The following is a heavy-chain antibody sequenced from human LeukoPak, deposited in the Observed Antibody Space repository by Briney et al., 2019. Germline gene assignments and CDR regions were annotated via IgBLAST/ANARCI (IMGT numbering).Heavy chain of an antibody. CDR3: ARASDGMDV. Sequence: GGSLRLSCAASGFTFSSYAMHWVRQAPGKGLEGVAVISYDGSNKYYADSVKGRFTISRDNSKNTLYLQMNSLRAEDTAVYYCARASDGMDVWGQGPTVTVSS. J-gene: IGHJ6*01. CDR1: GFTFSSYA. V-gene: IGHV3-30-3*01. CDR2: ISYDGSNK.